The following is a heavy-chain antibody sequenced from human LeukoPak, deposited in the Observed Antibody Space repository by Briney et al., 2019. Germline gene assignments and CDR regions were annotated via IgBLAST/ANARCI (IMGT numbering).Heavy chain of an antibody. CDR1: GGPISSYY. CDR3: ARDVAAAGTRWYFDL. D-gene: IGHD6-13*01. J-gene: IGHJ2*01. CDR2: IYYSGST. Sequence: SETLSLTCTVSGGPISSYYWSWIRQPPGKGLEWIGYIYYSGSTNYNPSLKSRVTISVDTSKNQFSLKLSSVTAADTAVYYCARDVAAAGTRWYFDLWGRGTLVTVPS. V-gene: IGHV4-59*01.